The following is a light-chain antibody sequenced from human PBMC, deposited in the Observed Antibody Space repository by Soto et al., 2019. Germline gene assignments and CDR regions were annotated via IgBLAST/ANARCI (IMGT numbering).Light chain of an antibody. V-gene: IGLV1-47*01. CDR3: AAWDDSLSGVV. CDR2: RNN. J-gene: IGLJ2*01. Sequence: QSVLTQPPSASGTPGQRVTISCSGSSSNIGSNYVYWYQQLPGTAPKLLIYRNNQRPSGVPDRFSGSKSGTSASLAISGLRSGYEADYYCAAWDDSLSGVVFGGGTKLTVL. CDR1: SSNIGSNY.